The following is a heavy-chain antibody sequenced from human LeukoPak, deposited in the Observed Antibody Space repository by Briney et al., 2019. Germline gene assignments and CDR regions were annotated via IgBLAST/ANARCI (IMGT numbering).Heavy chain of an antibody. J-gene: IGHJ6*02. CDR3: ARGDFYDPQGMDV. V-gene: IGHV3-66*01. CDR2: IYGGGST. D-gene: IGHD3-22*01. Sequence: SGGSWRFYGAASGLTGSSNYMSWDRKAQGKGLEWVSVIYGGGSTYYADSVKGRFTISRDNSKNTLYLQMNSLRAEDTAVYYCARGDFYDPQGMDVWGQGTTVTVSS. CDR1: GLTGSSNY.